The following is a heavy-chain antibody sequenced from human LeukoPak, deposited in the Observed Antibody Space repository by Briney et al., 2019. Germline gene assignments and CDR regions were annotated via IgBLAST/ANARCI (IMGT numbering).Heavy chain of an antibody. V-gene: IGHV3-7*01. CDR1: GFTFSSYW. CDR3: VRSIDY. Sequence: GSLRLSCVASGFTFSSYWMSWVRQAPGKGLEWAANISPDGSGTFYVDSVKGRFTVSRDNAKNSLSLQMNSLRVEDTAMYYCVRSIDYWGQGTLVTVSS. J-gene: IGHJ4*02. CDR2: ISPDGSGT.